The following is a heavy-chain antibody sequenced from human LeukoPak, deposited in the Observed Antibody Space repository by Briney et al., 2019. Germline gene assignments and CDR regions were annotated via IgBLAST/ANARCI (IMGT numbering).Heavy chain of an antibody. V-gene: IGHV3-21*01. CDR2: ISSSSYI. CDR1: GFTFSSYS. D-gene: IGHD6-13*01. J-gene: IGHJ4*02. Sequence: GGSLRLSCAASGFTFSSYSMNWVRQAPGKGLEWVSSISSSSYIYYADSVKGRFTISRDNAKNSLYLQMNSLRAEDTAVYYCARDGPSIAAAGVDYWGQGTLVTVSS. CDR3: ARDGPSIAAAGVDY.